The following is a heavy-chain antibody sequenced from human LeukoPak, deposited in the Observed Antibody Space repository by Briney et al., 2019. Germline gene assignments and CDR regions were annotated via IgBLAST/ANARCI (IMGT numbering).Heavy chain of an antibody. CDR1: GFTFSSYW. J-gene: IGHJ4*02. D-gene: IGHD5-18*01. CDR2: INSDGSST. CDR3: AGAYLYSYGPGADY. V-gene: IGHV3-74*01. Sequence: GGSLRLSCAASGFTFSSYWMHWVRHAPGKGLVWVSRINSDGSSTSYADSVKGRFTISRDNAKNTLYLQMNSLRAEDTAVYYCAGAYLYSYGPGADYWGQGTLVTVSS.